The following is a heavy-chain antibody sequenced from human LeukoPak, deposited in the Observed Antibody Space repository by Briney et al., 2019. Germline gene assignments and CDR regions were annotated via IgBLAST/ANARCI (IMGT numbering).Heavy chain of an antibody. V-gene: IGHV3-7*01. CDR2: IKPDGSEK. CDR3: ARDPSAGSES. CDR1: GFTFSSYW. Sequence: GGSLRLSCAASGFTFSSYWMSWVRQAPGKGLEWVANIKPDGSEKNYVDSVKGRFTISRDNAKSSLYLQMNSLRVEDTAVYYCARDPSAGSESWGQGTLVTVSS. D-gene: IGHD6-25*01. J-gene: IGHJ4*02.